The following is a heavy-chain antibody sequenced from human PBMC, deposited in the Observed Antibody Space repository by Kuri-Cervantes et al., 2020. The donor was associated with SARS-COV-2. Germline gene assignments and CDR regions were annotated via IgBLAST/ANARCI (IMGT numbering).Heavy chain of an antibody. CDR1: GYTFTGYY. CDR3: ARDHGSFRITAAGIDAFDI. V-gene: IGHV1-2*04. J-gene: IGHJ3*02. CDR2: INPNSGGT. D-gene: IGHD6-13*01. Sequence: ASVKVSCKASGYTFTGYYMHWVRQAPGQGLEWMGWINPNSGGTNYAQKFQGWVTMTRDTSISTAYMELSRLRSDDTAVYYCARDHGSFRITAAGIDAFDIWGQGTMVTVSS.